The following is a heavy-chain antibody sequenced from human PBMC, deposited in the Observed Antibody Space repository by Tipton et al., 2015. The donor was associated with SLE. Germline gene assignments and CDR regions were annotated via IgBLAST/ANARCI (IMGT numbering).Heavy chain of an antibody. CDR2: FYHSGTT. D-gene: IGHD3-22*01. J-gene: IGHJ4*02. V-gene: IGHV4-38-2*02. Sequence: LRLSCSVSGFSVSSGYYWGWIRQPPGKGLEWIGTFYHSGTTYYSSSLKSRVTMSVDTSKNQLSLNLGSLTAADTAIYYCARVHAAGVYDSSGFSNWGQGALVTVSS. CDR3: ARVHAAGVYDSSGFSN. CDR1: GFSVSSGYY.